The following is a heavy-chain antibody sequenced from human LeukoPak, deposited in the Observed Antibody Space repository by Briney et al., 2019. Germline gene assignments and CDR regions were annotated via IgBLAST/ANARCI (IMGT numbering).Heavy chain of an antibody. Sequence: TSETLSLTCTVSGGSISTYYGNWIRQAPGKGLEWIGYIYYSGSTNYNPSLKSRVTMSVDTSRNQFSLKLSSVTAADTAVYYCARGGPATIGQYYYYYYGMDVWGQGTTVTVSS. CDR1: GGSISTYY. CDR3: ARGGPATIGQYYYYYYGMDV. D-gene: IGHD5-24*01. CDR2: IYYSGST. J-gene: IGHJ6*02. V-gene: IGHV4-59*01.